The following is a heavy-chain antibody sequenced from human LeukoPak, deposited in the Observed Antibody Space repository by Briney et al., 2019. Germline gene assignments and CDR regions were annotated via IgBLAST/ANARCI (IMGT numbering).Heavy chain of an antibody. V-gene: IGHV5-51*01. CDR2: IYPGDSDT. Sequence: GESLKISCKGSGYSFTSYWIGWVRQMPEKGLEWMGIIYPGDSDTRYSPSFQGQVTISADKSISTAYLQWSSLKASDTAMYYCASSGTALPRGDYYGMDVWGQGTTVTVSS. D-gene: IGHD3-10*01. CDR3: ASSGTALPRGDYYGMDV. CDR1: GYSFTSYW. J-gene: IGHJ6*02.